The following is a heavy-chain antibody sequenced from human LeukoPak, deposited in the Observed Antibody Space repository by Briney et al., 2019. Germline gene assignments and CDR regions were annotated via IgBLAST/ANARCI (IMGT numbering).Heavy chain of an antibody. CDR2: ISGSGGST. CDR3: AKFPPHNLIAAAGTWFDP. J-gene: IGHJ5*02. CDR1: GFTFSNSA. V-gene: IGHV3-23*01. D-gene: IGHD6-13*01. Sequence: PGGSLRLSCAASGFTFSNSALSWVRQAPGKGLEWVSDISGSGGSTYYADSVKGRFTISRDNSKNTLYLQMNSLRAEDTAVYYCAKFPPHNLIAAAGTWFDPWGQGTLVTVSS.